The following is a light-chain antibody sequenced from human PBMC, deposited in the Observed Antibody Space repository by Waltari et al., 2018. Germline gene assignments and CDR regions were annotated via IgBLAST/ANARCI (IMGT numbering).Light chain of an antibody. Sequence: EVVLTQSPGTLSLSPGERASLSCRASQSVVSAYLAWYQQKPGQAPRLLIFGASNRATGIPDRFSGSGSGTDFTLTISRLEPEDFAVYYCQHYDSSTGFTFGPGSKVDIK. CDR3: QHYDSSTGFT. J-gene: IGKJ3*01. V-gene: IGKV3-20*01. CDR1: QSVVSAY. CDR2: GAS.